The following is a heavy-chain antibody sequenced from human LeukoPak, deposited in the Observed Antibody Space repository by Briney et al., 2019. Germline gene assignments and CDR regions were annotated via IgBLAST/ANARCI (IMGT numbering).Heavy chain of an antibody. J-gene: IGHJ4*02. D-gene: IGHD3-10*01. Sequence: SETLSLTCTVSGGSISSSSYYWGWIRQPPGKGLEWIVSIYYSGSTYYNPSLKSRVTISVDTSKNQFSLKLSSVTAADTAVYYCARFHPWFGEWGQGTLVTVSS. V-gene: IGHV4-39*01. CDR1: GGSISSSSYY. CDR2: IYYSGST. CDR3: ARFHPWFGE.